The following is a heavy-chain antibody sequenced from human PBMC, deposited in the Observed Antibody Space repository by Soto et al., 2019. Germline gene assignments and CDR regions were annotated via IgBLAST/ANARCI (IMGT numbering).Heavy chain of an antibody. V-gene: IGHV3-30-3*01. J-gene: IGHJ4*02. CDR1: GFTFSTYA. D-gene: IGHD3-16*01. CDR3: ARDGGSY. CDR2: ISYDGTNK. Sequence: QVQLVESGGGVVQPGRSLRLSCAASGFTFSTYAMHWVRQAPGKGLEWVEVISYDGTNKYYADSVKGRFTISRDNSKNTLYLQMNSLRAEDTAVYYCARDGGSYWGQGTPVIVSS.